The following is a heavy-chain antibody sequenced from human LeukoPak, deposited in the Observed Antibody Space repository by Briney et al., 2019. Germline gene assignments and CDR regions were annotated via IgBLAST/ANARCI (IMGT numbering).Heavy chain of an antibody. D-gene: IGHD6-13*01. CDR3: ARVRAAAGTSWFDP. CDR2: INHSGST. Sequence: GSLRLSCAASGFTFSSYAMSWIRQPPGKGLEWIGEINHSGSTNYNPSLKSRVTISVDTSKNQFSLKLNSVTAADTAVYYCARVRAAAGTSWFDPWGQGTLVTVSS. V-gene: IGHV4-34*01. CDR1: GFTFSSYA. J-gene: IGHJ5*02.